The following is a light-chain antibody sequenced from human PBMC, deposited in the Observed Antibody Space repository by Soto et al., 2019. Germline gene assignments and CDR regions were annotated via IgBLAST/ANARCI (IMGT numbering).Light chain of an antibody. CDR2: DVY. CDR1: SRDIGAYNY. J-gene: IGLJ2*01. V-gene: IGLV2-14*03. CDR3: TSYTTSNTLT. Sequence: QSALTQPASVSGSPGQAITISCTGTSRDIGAYNYVSWFQQYPGKAPKPMIYDVYNRPSGVSDRFSGSKSGNTASLTISGLQPEDEAVYYCTSYTTSNTLTIGEGTKLTVL.